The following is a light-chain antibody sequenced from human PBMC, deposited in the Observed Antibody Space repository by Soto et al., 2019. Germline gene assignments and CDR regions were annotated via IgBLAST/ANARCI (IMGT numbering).Light chain of an antibody. J-gene: IGKJ2*01. CDR2: AAS. CDR1: QGISSY. Sequence: DIQLTQSPSFLSASVGDRVTITCRASQGISSYFTWYQQKPGKAPKLLIYAASTLQSGVPSRFSGSGSGKEFTLTISSLQPEDFATYYCQQLNSYPMYTFGQGTKLEIK. CDR3: QQLNSYPMYT. V-gene: IGKV1-9*01.